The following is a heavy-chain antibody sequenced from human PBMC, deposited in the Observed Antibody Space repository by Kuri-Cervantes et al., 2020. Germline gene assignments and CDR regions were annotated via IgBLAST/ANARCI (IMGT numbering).Heavy chain of an antibody. V-gene: IGHV4-59*01. D-gene: IGHD4-11*01. J-gene: IGHJ4*02. CDR3: ARESGTTVTFDY. CDR1: GGSISSYY. CDR2: IYYSGST. Sequence: SETLSLTCTVSGGSISSYYWSWIRQPPGKGLEWIGYIYYSGSTNYNPSLKSRVTISVDTSKNRFSLKLSSVTAADTAVYYCARESGTTVTFDYWGQGTLVTVSS.